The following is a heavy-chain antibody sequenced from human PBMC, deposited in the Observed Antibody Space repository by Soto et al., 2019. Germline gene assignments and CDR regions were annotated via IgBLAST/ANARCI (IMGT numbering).Heavy chain of an antibody. V-gene: IGHV3-74*01. CDR1: GFTFSSYW. D-gene: IGHD3-22*01. Sequence: GGSLRLSCAASGFTFSSYWMHWVRQAPGKGLVWVSRINSDGSSTSYADSVKGRFTISRDNAKNTLYLQMNSLRAEDTAVYYCARDMGQKPYYDSSGFDYWGQGTLVTVSS. CDR2: INSDGSST. J-gene: IGHJ4*02. CDR3: ARDMGQKPYYDSSGFDY.